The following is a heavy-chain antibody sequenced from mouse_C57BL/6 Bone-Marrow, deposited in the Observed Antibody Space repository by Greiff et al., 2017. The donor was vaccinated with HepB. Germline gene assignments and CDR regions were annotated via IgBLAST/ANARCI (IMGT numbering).Heavy chain of an antibody. Sequence: QVQLQQSGPGLVQPSQSLSITCTVSVFSLTSYGVHWVRQSPGKGLEWLGVIWSGGSTDYNAAFISRLSISKDNSKSQVFFKMNSLQADDTAIYYCASLYYSNYVGYFDVWGTGTTVTVSS. V-gene: IGHV2-2*01. CDR3: ASLYYSNYVGYFDV. CDR2: IWSGGST. J-gene: IGHJ1*03. CDR1: VFSLTSYG. D-gene: IGHD2-5*01.